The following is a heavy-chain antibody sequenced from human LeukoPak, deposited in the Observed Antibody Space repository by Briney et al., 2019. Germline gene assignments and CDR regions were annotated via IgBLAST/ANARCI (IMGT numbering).Heavy chain of an antibody. V-gene: IGHV3-23*01. CDR3: AKDQRPDTGYDIDY. Sequence: GGSLRLSCTASGFTFSTHIINWVRQAPRKGLEWVSVIWGNGATTYYADSVKGRFTISRDNSMNTVYLQMNSLRAEDTAIYYCAKDQRPDTGYDIDYWGQGTLVTVSS. CDR1: GFTFSTHI. CDR2: IWGNGATT. J-gene: IGHJ4*02. D-gene: IGHD5-12*01.